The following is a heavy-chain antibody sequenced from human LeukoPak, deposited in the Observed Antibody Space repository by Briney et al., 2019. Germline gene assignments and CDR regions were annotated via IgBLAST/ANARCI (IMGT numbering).Heavy chain of an antibody. Sequence: QSGGSLRLSCAASGCTFSSYAMSWVRQAPGKGLEWVSAISGSGGSTYYADSVKGRFTISRDNSKNTLYLQMNSLRAEDTAVYYCAKDLLYDYVWGSPYYFDYWGQGTLVTVSS. V-gene: IGHV3-23*01. CDR2: ISGSGGST. J-gene: IGHJ4*02. D-gene: IGHD3-16*01. CDR3: AKDLLYDYVWGSPYYFDY. CDR1: GCTFSSYA.